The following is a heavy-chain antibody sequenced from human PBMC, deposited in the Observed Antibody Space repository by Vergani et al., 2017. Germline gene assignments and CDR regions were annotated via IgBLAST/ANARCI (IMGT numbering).Heavy chain of an antibody. J-gene: IGHJ4*02. CDR3: ARIPRGYCSSVICFPFDH. Sequence: QLQLQESGPGLVKPSETLSLTCTVSGGSITYGAFYWGWIRQPPGKGLELIGYIYHSGSAYYNPSLESRVTMSVDTSKNQFSLNLNSVTASDTAVYYCARIPRGYCSSVICFPFDHWGQGSLVTVSS. V-gene: IGHV4-31*03. CDR1: GGSITYGAFY. D-gene: IGHD2-2*01. CDR2: IYHSGSA.